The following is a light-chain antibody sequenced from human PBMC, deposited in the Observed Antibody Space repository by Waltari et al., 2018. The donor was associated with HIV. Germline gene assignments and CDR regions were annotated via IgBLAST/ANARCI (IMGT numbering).Light chain of an antibody. V-gene: IGKV3-15*01. CDR1: QSVASS. CDR3: HQYNSWPPRYT. J-gene: IGKJ2*01. CDR2: GAS. Sequence: EIVMTQSPATLSLSPGERAILSCRASQSVASSLAWYQQKPGQAPRLLIYGASTRAAGIPGRFSCSGSGTEFTLTISSLQSEESAIYFCHQYNSWPPRYTFGQGTKLEI.